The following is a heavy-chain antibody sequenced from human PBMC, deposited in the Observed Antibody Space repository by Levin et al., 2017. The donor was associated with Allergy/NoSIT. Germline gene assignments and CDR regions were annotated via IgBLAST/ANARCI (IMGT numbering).Heavy chain of an antibody. CDR1: GFTFSDYW. Sequence: GGSLRLSCGASGFTFSDYWMSWARQAPGKGLEWVANIKQDGSEKNYVDSVKGRFTISRDNAKNSLYLQMHSLRAEDTAVYYCARDGGSRGNSYELDYWGQGTLVTVSS. D-gene: IGHD5-18*01. V-gene: IGHV3-7*01. CDR2: IKQDGSEK. CDR3: ARDGGSRGNSYELDY. J-gene: IGHJ4*02.